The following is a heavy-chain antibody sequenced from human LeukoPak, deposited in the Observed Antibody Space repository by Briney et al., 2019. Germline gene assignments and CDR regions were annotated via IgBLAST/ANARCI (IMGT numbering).Heavy chain of an antibody. V-gene: IGHV1-18*01. Sequence: AASVKVSCKASVYTFTSYGISWVRQAPGQGLEWMGWISAYNGNTNYAQKLQGRVTMTTDTSTSTAYMELRSLRSDDTAVYYCARDDSSGWYSGYFDYWGQGTLVTVSS. J-gene: IGHJ4*02. CDR3: ARDDSSGWYSGYFDY. CDR1: VYTFTSYG. D-gene: IGHD6-19*01. CDR2: ISAYNGNT.